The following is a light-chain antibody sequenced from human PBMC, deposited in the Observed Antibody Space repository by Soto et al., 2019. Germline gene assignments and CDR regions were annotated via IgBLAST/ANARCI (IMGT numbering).Light chain of an antibody. CDR3: LQYNDWPIT. Sequence: EIVMTQSPDTLSVSPGEVATLSCRASQSISGNLAWFQQKPGQAPRLLFSGASTRAPGVPVRFSASGSGTDFTLAISSLQSEDFVVYYCLQYNDWPITFGQGTRLDI. CDR2: GAS. V-gene: IGKV3-15*01. J-gene: IGKJ5*01. CDR1: QSISGN.